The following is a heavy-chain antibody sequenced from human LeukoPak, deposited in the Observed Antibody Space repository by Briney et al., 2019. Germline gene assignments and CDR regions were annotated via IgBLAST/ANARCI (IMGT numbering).Heavy chain of an antibody. CDR3: ARALGYYGSGTYFYGMDV. CDR1: GFSLSTYA. V-gene: IGHV3-30*04. Sequence: GGSLRLSCATSGFSLSTYAMHWVRQAPGNGLEWVALISYDGGDKYYADSVKGRFTISRDNSKNTLYLQINSLRPEDTAVYYSARALGYYGSGTYFYGMDVWGQGTTVTVSS. CDR2: ISYDGGDK. J-gene: IGHJ6*02. D-gene: IGHD3-10*01.